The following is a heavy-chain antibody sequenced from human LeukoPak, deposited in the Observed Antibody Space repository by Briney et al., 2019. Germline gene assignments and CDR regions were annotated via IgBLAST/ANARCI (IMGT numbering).Heavy chain of an antibody. V-gene: IGHV3-30*03. D-gene: IGHD3-22*01. CDR1: GFTFSSYG. CDR3: ARAPYYYDSSGYYYFDY. CDR2: ISYDGSNK. J-gene: IGHJ4*02. Sequence: GRSLRLSCAASGFTFSSYGMHWVRQAPGKGLEWVAVISYDGSNKYYADSVKGRFTISRDNSKNTLYLQMNSLRAEDTAVYYCARAPYYYDSSGYYYFDYWGQGTLVTVSS.